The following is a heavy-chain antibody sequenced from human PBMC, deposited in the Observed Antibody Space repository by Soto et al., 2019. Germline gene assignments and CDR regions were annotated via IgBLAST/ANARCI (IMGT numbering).Heavy chain of an antibody. CDR3: ARDPDYGDDWGYFFDS. Sequence: ASVKVSCKTSGYTFAAYYIHWIRQAPGQGLEWMGWINPTSGGTVYAQNFQDRVTMTRDTSISTAYMELRRLNSDDTAVYYCARDPDYGDDWGYFFDSWGQGTPVTVSS. CDR1: GYTFAAYY. V-gene: IGHV1-2*02. CDR2: INPTSGGT. D-gene: IGHD4-17*01. J-gene: IGHJ5*01.